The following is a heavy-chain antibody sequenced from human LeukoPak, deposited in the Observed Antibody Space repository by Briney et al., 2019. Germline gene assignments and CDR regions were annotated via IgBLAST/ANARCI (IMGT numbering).Heavy chain of an antibody. J-gene: IGHJ4*02. CDR3: ARDWFHAIDY. Sequence: GGSLRLSCAASGFTFSSYAMSWVRQAPGKGLEWVSAISGSGRGGSTYYADSVKGRFTISRDNAKNTLYLQMNSLRAEDTAVYYCARDWFHAIDYWGQGTLVTVSS. V-gene: IGHV3-23*01. CDR1: GFTFSSYA. D-gene: IGHD2/OR15-2a*01. CDR2: ISGSGRGGST.